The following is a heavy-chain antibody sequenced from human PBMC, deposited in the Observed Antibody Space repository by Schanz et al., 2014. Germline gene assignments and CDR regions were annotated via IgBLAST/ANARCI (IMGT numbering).Heavy chain of an antibody. J-gene: IGHJ4*02. D-gene: IGHD3-9*01. CDR1: GFTFSSYA. Sequence: EVQLLESGGGLVQPGGSLRLSCAASGFTFSSYAMSWVRQAPGKGLERVSALSGSGGSTYYADSVKGRFTISRDNSKSTLYLQMNSLKAEDTAVYYCAKQIHYDILTGTRNWGQGTLVTVSS. V-gene: IGHV3-23*01. CDR3: AKQIHYDILTGTRN. CDR2: LSGSGGST.